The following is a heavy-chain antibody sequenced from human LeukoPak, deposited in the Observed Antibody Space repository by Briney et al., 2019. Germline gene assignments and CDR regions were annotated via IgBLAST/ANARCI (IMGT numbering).Heavy chain of an antibody. CDR3: ARDQTYYASSGYYYVTYLQH. J-gene: IGHJ1*01. CDR2: IYYSGRT. CDR1: GCSIMDAAFP. V-gene: IGHV4-30-2*01. D-gene: IGHD3-22*01. Sequence: SETLSLTCTVSGCSIMDAAFPWSWIRQPPGKGLVWIGYIYYSGRTYYNPSLKSRVTISLDRSKNQFSLKLSSVPAADTAVYYCARDQTYYASSGYYYVTYLQHWGQGILVTVSS.